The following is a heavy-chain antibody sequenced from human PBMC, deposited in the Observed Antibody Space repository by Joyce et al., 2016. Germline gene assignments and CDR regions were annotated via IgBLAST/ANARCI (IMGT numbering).Heavy chain of an antibody. CDR3: ARELSWSGRDY. CDR2: IKPDGSAK. J-gene: IGHJ4*02. V-gene: IGHV3-7*01. Sequence: EVQLVASGGGLVQPGGSLRLSCVASGFSFSKYWMSLVRQAPGKGLEWVANIKPDGSAKTYVDSVKGRFTISIDKAKNSLYLQMNNLRAEDTAVYYCARELSWSGRDYWGQGTLVTVSS. D-gene: IGHD3-3*01. CDR1: GFSFSKYW.